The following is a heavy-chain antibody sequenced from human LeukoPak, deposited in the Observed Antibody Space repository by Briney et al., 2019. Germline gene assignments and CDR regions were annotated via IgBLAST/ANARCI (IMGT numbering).Heavy chain of an antibody. J-gene: IGHJ4*02. CDR1: GYTFTSYG. Sequence: ASVKVSCEASGYTFTSYGITWVRQAPGQGLEWMGWISAYNDNTNYAHKLQGRVTMTTDSSTTTAYMELRSLSSDDTAVYYCARHDFWSGKLGYWGQGTLVTVSS. CDR2: ISAYNDNT. V-gene: IGHV1-18*01. CDR3: ARHDFWSGKLGY. D-gene: IGHD3-3*01.